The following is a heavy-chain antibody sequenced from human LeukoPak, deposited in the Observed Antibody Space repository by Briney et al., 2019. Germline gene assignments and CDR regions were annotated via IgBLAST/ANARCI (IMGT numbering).Heavy chain of an antibody. Sequence: SETLSLTSTVSGDSLCSSTFHCGWIRQPPGTGLGWLGSIYYIGRTYYNPSLKTRVTISGDTSKNHFSLKLSSVTAADTAVYYCTRSGTMVVMRPMYYWGQGTLVTVSS. CDR1: GDSLCSSTFH. J-gene: IGHJ4*02. CDR3: TRSGTMVVMRPMYY. V-gene: IGHV4-39*01. CDR2: IYYIGRT. D-gene: IGHD4-23*01.